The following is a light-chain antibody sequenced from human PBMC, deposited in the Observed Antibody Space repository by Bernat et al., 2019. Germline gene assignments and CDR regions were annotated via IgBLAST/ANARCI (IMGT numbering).Light chain of an antibody. V-gene: IGKV3-20*01. CDR2: GAS. CDR3: QQYGSSPVT. Sequence: EIVLTQSPGTLSLSPGERATLSCRASQSVSSSYLAWYQQKPGQAPRLLIYGASSRATGIPDRFSGSGSGTDFTLTISRLEPEDCAVYYCQQYGSSPVTFGQGTKLEIK. CDR1: QSVSSSY. J-gene: IGKJ2*01.